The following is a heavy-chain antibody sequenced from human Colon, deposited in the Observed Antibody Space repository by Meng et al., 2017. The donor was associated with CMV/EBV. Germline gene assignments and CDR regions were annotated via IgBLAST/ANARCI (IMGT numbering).Heavy chain of an antibody. V-gene: IGHV4-34*01. Sequence: GRRPQVVAVLLTPLEPLPLACDVCGGSFGAAYWNWIGQTPGKGLKWIGAINHSGSTNYNPSLKSPVTISVDTSKNQFSLTLSSVTAADTAVYYCASPYYYDSSGYNNWGQGTLVTVSS. D-gene: IGHD3-22*01. CDR1: GGSFGAAY. CDR2: INHSGST. CDR3: ASPYYYDSSGYNN. J-gene: IGHJ4*02.